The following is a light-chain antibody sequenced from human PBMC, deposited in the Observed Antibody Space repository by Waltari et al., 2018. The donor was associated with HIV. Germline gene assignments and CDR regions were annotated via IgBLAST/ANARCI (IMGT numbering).Light chain of an antibody. J-gene: IGLJ2*01. V-gene: IGLV2-14*03. CDR1: SSDIGGYNY. CDR2: DVS. Sequence: QSALTQPASVSGSPGQSITISCTGTSSDIGGYNYVSWYQQHPGKAPKLMIYDVSNRPSGVSNRFSGCKSGNTASLTLSGLQGGDVADYYCRSYTTGSKLIFGGGTKLTGL. CDR3: RSYTTGSKLI.